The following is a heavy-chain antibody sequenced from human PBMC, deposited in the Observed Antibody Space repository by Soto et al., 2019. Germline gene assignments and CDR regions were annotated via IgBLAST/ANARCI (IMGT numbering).Heavy chain of an antibody. D-gene: IGHD4-17*01. CDR1: GGSFSGYY. J-gene: IGHJ6*02. CDR2: INHSGTT. CDR3: ARKKRGTNYGRSYYFALDV. Sequence: SETLSLTCAVYGGSFSGYYWSWIRQPPGKGLEWIGEINHSGTTNYNPSLKSRVTMSVDTSKNQFSLKLSSVTAADTAVFYCARKKRGTNYGRSYYFALDVWGQGTTVTVSS. V-gene: IGHV4-34*01.